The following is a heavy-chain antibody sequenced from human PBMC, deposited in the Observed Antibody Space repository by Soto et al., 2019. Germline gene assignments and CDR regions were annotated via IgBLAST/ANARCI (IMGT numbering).Heavy chain of an antibody. D-gene: IGHD4-17*01. J-gene: IGHJ5*02. V-gene: IGHV4-30-4*01. CDR1: GGSISSGDYY. Sequence: SETLSLTCTVSGGSISSGDYYWSWIRQPPGKGLEWIGYIYYSGSTYYNPSLKSRVTISVGTSKNQFSLKLSSVTAADTAVYYCARSDYEGWFDPWGQGTLVTVSS. CDR3: ARSDYEGWFDP. CDR2: IYYSGST.